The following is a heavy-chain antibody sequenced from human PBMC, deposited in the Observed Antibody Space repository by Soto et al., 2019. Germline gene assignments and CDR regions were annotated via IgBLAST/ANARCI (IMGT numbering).Heavy chain of an antibody. CDR3: ATWLQREHAYEV. J-gene: IGHJ3*01. Sequence: DVQLVESGGGLIQRGGSLRLSCEAVGMTVSGKKYVAWVRQAPGKGLEWVLGVYDVDGKYYADSVKGRFTTARDISKTTVYLVRNELGTEDTAIYYCATWLQREHAYEVWGLGTTVTVS. CDR2: VYDVDGK. V-gene: IGHV3-53*01. D-gene: IGHD6-19*01. CDR1: GMTVSGKKY.